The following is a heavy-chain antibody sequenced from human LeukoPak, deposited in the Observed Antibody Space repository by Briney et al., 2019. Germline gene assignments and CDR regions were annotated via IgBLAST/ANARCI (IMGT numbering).Heavy chain of an antibody. CDR1: GFTFSRYW. J-gene: IGHJ4*02. CDR3: AKGSSGSFYSHFDY. CDR2: IISDGSST. Sequence: GGSLRLSCAASGFTFSRYWMHWVRQAPGKGQVWVSRIISDGSSTSYADSVKGRFTISRDNSKNTLYLQMNSLRAEDTAVYYCAKGSSGSFYSHFDYWGQGTLVTVSS. D-gene: IGHD3-10*01. V-gene: IGHV3-74*01.